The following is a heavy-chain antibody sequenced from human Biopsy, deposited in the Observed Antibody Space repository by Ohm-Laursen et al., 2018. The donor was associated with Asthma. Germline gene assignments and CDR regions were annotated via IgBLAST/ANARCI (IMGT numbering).Heavy chain of an antibody. J-gene: IGHJ4*02. Sequence: PRTLSLTCTVSGGSISSGAYYWSWVRQPPGKGLEWIGYIYYIGSTYYNPSLKSRVAISLDTSKNQFSLKLSSVTAADTAAYFCARRGGIRRYFDYWGQGTLVTVSS. V-gene: IGHV4-30-4*01. D-gene: IGHD3-16*01. CDR1: GGSISSGAYY. CDR2: IYYIGST. CDR3: ARRGGIRRYFDY.